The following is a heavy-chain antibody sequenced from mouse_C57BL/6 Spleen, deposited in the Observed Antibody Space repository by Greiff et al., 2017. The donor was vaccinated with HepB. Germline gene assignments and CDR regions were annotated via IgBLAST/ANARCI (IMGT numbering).Heavy chain of an antibody. D-gene: IGHD1-1*01. CDR3: ARSQFSTTGCAY. CDR1: GYAFTNYL. Sequence: VQLQQSGTELIRPGTSVKVSCKASGYAFTNYLIEWVKQRPGQGLEWIGVINPGSGGTNYNEKFKGKATLTADKSSSTAYMQLSSLTSEDSAVYFCARSQFSTTGCAYWGQGTLVTVSA. J-gene: IGHJ3*01. CDR2: INPGSGGT. V-gene: IGHV1-54*01.